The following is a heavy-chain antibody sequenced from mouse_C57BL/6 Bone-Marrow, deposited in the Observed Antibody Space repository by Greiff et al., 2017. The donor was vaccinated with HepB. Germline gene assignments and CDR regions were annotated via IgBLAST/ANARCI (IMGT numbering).Heavy chain of an antibody. J-gene: IGHJ3*01. V-gene: IGHV1-55*01. Sequence: QVQLKQPGAELVKPGASVKMSCKASGYTFTSYWITWVKQRPGQGLEWIGDIYPGSGSTNYNEKFKSKATLTVDTSSSTAYMQLSSLTSEDSAVYYCARFGYDYDGGFAYWGQGTLVTVSA. CDR2: IYPGSGST. D-gene: IGHD2-4*01. CDR1: GYTFTSYW. CDR3: ARFGYDYDGGFAY.